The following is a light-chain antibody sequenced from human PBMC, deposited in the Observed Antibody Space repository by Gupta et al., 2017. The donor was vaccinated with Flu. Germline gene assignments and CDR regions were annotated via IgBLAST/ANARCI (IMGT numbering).Light chain of an antibody. CDR2: EGS. V-gene: IGLV2-23*01. CDR3: CSYAGSSTVV. CDR1: SSDVGSYNL. J-gene: IGLJ2*01. Sequence: QSALTQPASVPGSPGQSLTISCTGTSSDVGSYNLVSWYQQHPGKDPKLMIYEGSKRPSGVSNRFSGSKSGNTASLTISGLQAEDEADYYCCSYAGSSTVVFGGGTRLTVL.